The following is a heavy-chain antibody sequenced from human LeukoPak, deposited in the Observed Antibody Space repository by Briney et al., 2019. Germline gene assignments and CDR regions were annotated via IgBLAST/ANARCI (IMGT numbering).Heavy chain of an antibody. V-gene: IGHV4-59*12. CDR1: GGSISSYN. CDR2: IYHSGST. D-gene: IGHD5/OR15-5a*01. CDR3: ARRGVYARYYYYYYMDV. Sequence: SGTLSLTCTVSGGSISSYNWNWIRQPPGKGLEWIGCIYHSGSTNYNPSLKSRVTISVDTSKNQFSLKLSSVTAADTAVYYCARRGVYARYYYYYYMDVWGKGTTVTISS. J-gene: IGHJ6*03.